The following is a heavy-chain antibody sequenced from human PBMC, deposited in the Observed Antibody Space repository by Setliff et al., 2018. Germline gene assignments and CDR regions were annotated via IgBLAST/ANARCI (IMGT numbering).Heavy chain of an antibody. Sequence: PGESLKISCKASGYNFPSYWIGWVRQVPGKGLEWMGIIYPGDSHTRYSPSFQGQVTISADKSILTAFLQWTYLKASDSAMYYCARLGRNNSAPPGDYWGQGTLVTVSS. CDR2: IYPGDSHT. D-gene: IGHD6-25*01. V-gene: IGHV5-51*01. CDR3: ARLGRNNSAPPGDY. J-gene: IGHJ4*02. CDR1: GYNFPSYW.